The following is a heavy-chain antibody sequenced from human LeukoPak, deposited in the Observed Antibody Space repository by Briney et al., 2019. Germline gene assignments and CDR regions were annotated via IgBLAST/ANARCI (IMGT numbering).Heavy chain of an antibody. CDR1: GFTLSSYS. CDR3: AELGITMIGGV. CDR2: ITSSGRYI. V-gene: IGHV3-21*01. J-gene: IGHJ6*04. D-gene: IGHD3-10*02. Sequence: GGSLRLSCAASGFTLSSYSMNWVRQAPGKGLEWVSSITSSGRYIYYADSVKGRFTISRDNSENSLYLQMDSLTAEDTAVYYCAELGITMIGGVWGKGTTVTISS.